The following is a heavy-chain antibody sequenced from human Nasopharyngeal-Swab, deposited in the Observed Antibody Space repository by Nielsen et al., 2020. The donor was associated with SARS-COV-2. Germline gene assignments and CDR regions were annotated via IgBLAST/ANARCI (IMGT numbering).Heavy chain of an antibody. CDR3: TLDGWYSTSLGDYYYGMDA. V-gene: IGHV3-15*01. CDR1: GFPFSKAW. D-gene: IGHD6-13*01. Sequence: GESLKISCAGTGFPFSKAWMSWVRQAPGKGLEWVGRIKSKTDGETTDYAAPVKGRFTISRDDSKNTLYLQMNSLKTEDTAVYYCTLDGWYSTSLGDYYYGMDAWGQGTTVTVSS. CDR2: IKSKTDGETT. J-gene: IGHJ6*02.